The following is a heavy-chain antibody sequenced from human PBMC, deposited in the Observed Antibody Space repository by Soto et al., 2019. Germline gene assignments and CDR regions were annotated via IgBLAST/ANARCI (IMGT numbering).Heavy chain of an antibody. CDR1: GGSISSYY. Sequence: SETLSLTCTVSGGSISSYYWIWIRQPPGKGLEWIGYIYYSGSTNYNPSLKSRVTISVDTSKNQFSLKLSSVTAADTAVYYCASDSDWGQGTLVTVSS. CDR2: IYYSGST. V-gene: IGHV4-59*01. CDR3: ASDSD. J-gene: IGHJ4*02.